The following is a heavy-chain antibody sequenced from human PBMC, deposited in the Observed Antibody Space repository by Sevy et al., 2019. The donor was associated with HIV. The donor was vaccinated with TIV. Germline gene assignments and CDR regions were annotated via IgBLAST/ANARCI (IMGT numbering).Heavy chain of an antibody. CDR3: ARGLAALPGYYYGMDV. D-gene: IGHD6-6*01. Sequence: GGSLRLSCAASGFTFSNYAMNWVRQTPGKGLEWVSSISGSGDNTYYADSVKGRFTISRDISKNTFYLQMSSLTSEDTAVYYCARGLAALPGYYYGMDVWGQGTAVTVSS. CDR1: GFTFSNYA. CDR2: ISGSGDNT. V-gene: IGHV3-23*01. J-gene: IGHJ6*02.